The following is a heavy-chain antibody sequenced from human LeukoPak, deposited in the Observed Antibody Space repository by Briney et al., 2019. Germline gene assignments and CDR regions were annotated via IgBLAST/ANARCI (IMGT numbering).Heavy chain of an antibody. J-gene: IGHJ6*02. D-gene: IGHD3-3*01. CDR2: IKSKTDGGTT. V-gene: IGHV3-15*01. Sequence: GGSLRLSCAASGFTFSSYSMNWVRQAPGKGLEWVGRIKSKTDGGTTDYAAPVKGRFTISRDDSKNTLYLQMNSLKTEDTAVYYCTTDGYDFWSAHEDYYGMDVWGQGTTVTVSS. CDR1: GFTFSSYS. CDR3: TTDGYDFWSAHEDYYGMDV.